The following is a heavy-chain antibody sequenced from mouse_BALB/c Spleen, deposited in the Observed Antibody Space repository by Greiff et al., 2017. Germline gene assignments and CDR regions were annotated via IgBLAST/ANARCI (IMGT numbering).Heavy chain of an antibody. J-gene: IGHJ3*01. V-gene: IGHV5-4*02. CDR1: GFTFSDYY. CDR2: ISDGGSYT. D-gene: IGHD2-2*01. CDR3: ARGERDYGYDGFAY. Sequence: EVKLVESGGGLVKPGGSLKLSCAASGFTFSDYYMYWVRQTPEKRLEWVATISDGGSYTYYPDSVKGRFTISRDNAKNNLYLQMSSLKSEDTAMYYCARGERDYGYDGFAYWGQGTLVTVSA.